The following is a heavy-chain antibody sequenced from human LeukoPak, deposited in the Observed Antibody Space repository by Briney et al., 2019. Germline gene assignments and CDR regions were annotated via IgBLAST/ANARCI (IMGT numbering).Heavy chain of an antibody. Sequence: ASVKVSCKASGYTFTGYYMHWVRQAPGQGLEWMGWINPNSGGTNYAQKFQGRVTMTRYTSISTAYMELSRLRSDATAVYYCARDRYYDILPGSTDYGMDVWGQGTTVTVSS. CDR1: GYTFTGYY. CDR3: ARDRYYDILPGSTDYGMDV. D-gene: IGHD3-9*01. CDR2: INPNSGGT. J-gene: IGHJ6*02. V-gene: IGHV1-2*02.